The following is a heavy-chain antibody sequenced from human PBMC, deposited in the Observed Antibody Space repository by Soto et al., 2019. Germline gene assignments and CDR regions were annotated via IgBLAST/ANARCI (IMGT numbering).Heavy chain of an antibody. CDR2: INPNSGGT. V-gene: IGHV1-2*02. D-gene: IGHD3-3*01. J-gene: IGHJ6*02. Sequence: ASVKVSCKASGYTFTGYYIHWVRQAPGQGLEWMGWINPNSGGTNYARKFQGRVTMTRDTSISTAYMELSRLRSDDTAVYYCARGDFWSGYNFYYYYYGMDVWGQGTTVTVSS. CDR3: ARGDFWSGYNFYYYYYGMDV. CDR1: GYTFTGYY.